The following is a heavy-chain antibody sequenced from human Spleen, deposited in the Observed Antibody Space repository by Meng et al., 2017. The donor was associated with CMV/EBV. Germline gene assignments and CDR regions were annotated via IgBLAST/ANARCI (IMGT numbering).Heavy chain of an antibody. D-gene: IGHD1-14*01. CDR1: GGSFSNYA. V-gene: IGHV1-69*05. Sequence: SGGSFSNYALSWVRQAPGQGLEWMGGFFPVFGTPTYPQKFRGRVTITMDEPTSTAYMELSGLTPEDTAVYYCAGGLGQDTWYKVGLEYWGQGTLVTVSS. J-gene: IGHJ4*02. CDR3: AGGLGQDTWYKVGLEY. CDR2: FFPVFGTP.